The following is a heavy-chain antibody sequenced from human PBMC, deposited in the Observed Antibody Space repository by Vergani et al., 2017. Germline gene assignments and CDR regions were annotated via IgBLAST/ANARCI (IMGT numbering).Heavy chain of an antibody. D-gene: IGHD3-22*01. J-gene: IGHJ6*02. CDR2: IKQDGSEK. CDR1: GFTFSSYW. V-gene: IGHV3-7*03. CDR3: ARAAPDSSGYYSYYYYGMDV. Sequence: EVQLVESGGGLVQPGGSLRLSCAASGFTFSSYWMSWVRQAPGQGLEWVANIKQDGSEKYYVDSVKGRFTIPTDNAKNSLYLQMNSLRAEDTAVYYCARAAPDSSGYYSYYYYGMDVWGQGTTVTVSS.